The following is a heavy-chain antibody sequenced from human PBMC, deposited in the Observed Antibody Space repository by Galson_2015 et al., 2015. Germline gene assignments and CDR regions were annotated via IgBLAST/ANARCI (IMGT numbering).Heavy chain of an antibody. D-gene: IGHD2-21*02. CDR2: ISGSGGNT. Sequence: SLRLSCAASGFTFSSYAMIWVRQAPGKGLEWVSAISGSGGNTFYADSVKGRFTISRDNSKNTLHLQMNTLRAEDTAVYYYAKIVVVTESYYYGMDVWGQGTTVIVSS. CDR3: AKIVVVTESYYYGMDV. V-gene: IGHV3-23*01. J-gene: IGHJ6*02. CDR1: GFTFSSYA.